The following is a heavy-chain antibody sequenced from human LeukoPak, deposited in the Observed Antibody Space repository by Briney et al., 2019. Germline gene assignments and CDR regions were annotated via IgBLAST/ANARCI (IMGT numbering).Heavy chain of an antibody. V-gene: IGHV1-69*05. CDR1: GGTFSSYA. CDR2: IIPLFGTA. D-gene: IGHD3-22*01. CDR3: ARGFHYDSSGYYYFY. J-gene: IGHJ4*02. Sequence: GASVKVSCKASGGTFSSYAISWVRQAPRQGLEWMGGIIPLFGTANYAQKFQGRLTITTDESTSTAYMELSSLRSEDTAVYYCARGFHYDSSGYYYFYWGQGTLVTVSS.